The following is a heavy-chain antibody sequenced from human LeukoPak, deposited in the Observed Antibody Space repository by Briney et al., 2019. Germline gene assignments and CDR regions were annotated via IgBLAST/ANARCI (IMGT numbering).Heavy chain of an antibody. V-gene: IGHV4-59*01. CDR2: IYYSGST. D-gene: IGHD3-10*01. Sequence: SETLSLTCTVSGGSISSYYWSWIRQPPGKGLEWIGYIYYSGSTNYNPSLKSRVTISVDTSKNQFSLKLSSVTAADTAVYYCARGGYYGSGSYYRADAFDIWGQGTMVTVSS. CDR1: GGSISSYY. CDR3: ARGGYYGSGSYYRADAFDI. J-gene: IGHJ3*02.